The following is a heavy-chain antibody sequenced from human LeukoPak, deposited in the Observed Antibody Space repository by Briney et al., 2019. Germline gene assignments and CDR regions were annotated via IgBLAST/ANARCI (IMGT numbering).Heavy chain of an antibody. Sequence: GGSLRLSCVVSDFTFAVSWVCQAAGKGLEWISTINGRGDDSFHADSVKGRFTISRDTTKNTLYLRMSSLRAADTAMYFCVRMRGPERRHCFDYWSQGALLIVSS. CDR1: DFTFA. CDR2: INGRGDDS. J-gene: IGHJ4*02. D-gene: IGHD2-2*01. CDR3: VRMRGPERRHCFDY. V-gene: IGHV3-23*01.